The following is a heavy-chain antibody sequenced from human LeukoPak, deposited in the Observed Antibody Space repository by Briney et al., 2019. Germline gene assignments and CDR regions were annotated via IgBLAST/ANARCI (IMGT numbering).Heavy chain of an antibody. CDR2: IKPNTDGGTA. V-gene: IGHV3-15*01. Sequence: GGSLRLSCSASKFTFSNAWMSWVRQAPGKGLEWLGRIKPNTDGGTAAYAAPVKGRFTISRDDSKNTLYLQMNSLKTEDTAVYYCTTLYTKQLAHDIYYYYYMDVWGKGTTVTVSS. J-gene: IGHJ6*03. CDR3: TTLYTKQLAHDIYYYYYMDV. D-gene: IGHD6-13*01. CDR1: KFTFSNAW.